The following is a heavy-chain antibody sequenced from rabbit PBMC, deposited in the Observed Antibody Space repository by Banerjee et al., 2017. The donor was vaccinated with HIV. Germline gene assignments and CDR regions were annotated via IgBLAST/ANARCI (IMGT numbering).Heavy chain of an antibody. V-gene: IGHV1S45*01. CDR1: GFSFSSSYY. CDR2: IYTGSSGYT. CDR3: ARRIGSSPYGSFSL. J-gene: IGHJ4*01. Sequence: QEQLVESGGGLVQPEGSLTLTCTASGFSFSSSYYMCWVRQAPGKGLERIACIYTGSSGYTNYANWAKGRFTISKTSSTTVTLQMTSLTAADTATYFCARRIGSSPYGSFSLWGPGTLVTVS. D-gene: IGHD8-1*01.